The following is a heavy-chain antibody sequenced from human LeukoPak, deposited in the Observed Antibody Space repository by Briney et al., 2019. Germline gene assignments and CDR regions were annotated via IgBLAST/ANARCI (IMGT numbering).Heavy chain of an antibody. D-gene: IGHD4-17*01. CDR2: IYTTGST. CDR3: ARDPDYGDAFDI. CDR1: GGSISSYY. Sequence: SETLSLTCTVSGGSISSYYWSWLRQPAGKGLEWIGRIYTTGSTNYNPSLKSRVTMSVDTSKYQFSLKLSSVTAADTAGYYCARDPDYGDAFDIWGQGTMVTVSS. V-gene: IGHV4-4*07. J-gene: IGHJ3*02.